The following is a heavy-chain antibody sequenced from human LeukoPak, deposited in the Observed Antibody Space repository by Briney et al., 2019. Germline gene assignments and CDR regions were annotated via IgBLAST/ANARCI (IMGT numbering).Heavy chain of an antibody. V-gene: IGHV1-2*02. J-gene: IGHJ4*02. Sequence: ASVKVSCKASGYTFTGYYMHWVRQAPGQGLEWMGWINPNSGGTNYAQKFQGRVTMTRDTSISTAYMELSRLRSDDTAVYYCASGYCSGGSCYGRFDYWGQGTLVTVSS. CDR3: ASGYCSGGSCYGRFDY. CDR1: GYTFTGYY. CDR2: INPNSGGT. D-gene: IGHD2-15*01.